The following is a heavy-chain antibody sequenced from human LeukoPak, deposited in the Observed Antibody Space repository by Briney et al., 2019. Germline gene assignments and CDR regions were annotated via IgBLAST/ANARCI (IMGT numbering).Heavy chain of an antibody. J-gene: IGHJ5*02. CDR1: GGSISTYY. CDR3: ARESGDWFDP. Sequence: SETLSLTCTVAGGSISTYYWSWIRHPAGKGLEWIGRIYTSGSTNYNPSLKSRVTMSVETSKNQFSLKLSSVTAADTAVYYCARESGDWFDPWGQGTLVTVSS. CDR2: IYTSGST. V-gene: IGHV4-4*07. D-gene: IGHD7-27*01.